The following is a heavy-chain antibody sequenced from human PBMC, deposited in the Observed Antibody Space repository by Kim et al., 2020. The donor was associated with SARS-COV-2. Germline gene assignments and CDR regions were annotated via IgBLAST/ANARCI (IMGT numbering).Heavy chain of an antibody. V-gene: IGHV1-18*01. CDR1: GYTFTSYG. Sequence: ASVKVSCKASGYTFTSYGISWVRQAPGQGLEWMGWISAYNGNTNYAQKLQGRVTITTETSTSTAYMELRSLRSDDTAVYYCARDRPSQGVWNSGSYYGTTYSYGMDVWGQGTTVTVSS. J-gene: IGHJ6*02. CDR2: ISAYNGNT. D-gene: IGHD1-26*01. CDR3: ARDRPSQGVWNSGSYYGTTYSYGMDV.